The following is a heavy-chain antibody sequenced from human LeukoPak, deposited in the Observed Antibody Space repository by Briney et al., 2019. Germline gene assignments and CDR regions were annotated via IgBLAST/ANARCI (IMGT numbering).Heavy chain of an antibody. CDR3: ARIVAAAPYGMDV. V-gene: IGHV3-21*01. J-gene: IGHJ6*02. D-gene: IGHD6-25*01. CDR1: GFTFSSYS. CDR2: ISSRSNYI. Sequence: PGGSLRLSCVASGFTFSSYSMNWVRQAPGKGLEWVSAISSRSNYIYYAASVKGRFTISRDNAKNSLYVQMNSLRAEDTAVYYCARIVAAAPYGMDVWGQGTTVTVSS.